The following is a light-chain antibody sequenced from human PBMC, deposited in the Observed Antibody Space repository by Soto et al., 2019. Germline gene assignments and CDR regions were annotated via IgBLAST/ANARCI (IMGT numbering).Light chain of an antibody. Sequence: DIQMTQSPSTLSASVGDRVVITCRASQRISKWLAWYQQTPGRAPNFLIYDACTLETGVPSRFSGSGSGTEFTLTITNLQTNDFATFYCRQYSTSPRTFCRGTKVDI. CDR2: DAC. CDR3: RQYSTSPRT. V-gene: IGKV1-5*01. CDR1: QRISKW. J-gene: IGKJ1*01.